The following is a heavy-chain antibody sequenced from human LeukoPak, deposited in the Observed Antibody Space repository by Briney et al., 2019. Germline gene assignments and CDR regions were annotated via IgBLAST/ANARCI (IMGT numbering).Heavy chain of an antibody. CDR2: IYYSGST. CDR3: ARGYYGSGSYSPFDY. D-gene: IGHD3-10*01. V-gene: IGHV4-59*01. CDR1: GGSISNYY. Sequence: PSETLSLTCTVSGGSISNYYWSWIRQPPGKGLEWIGYIYYSGSTNYNPSLKSRVTISVDTSKNQFSLKLSSVTAADTAVYYCARGYYGSGSYSPFDYWGQGTLVTVSS. J-gene: IGHJ4*02.